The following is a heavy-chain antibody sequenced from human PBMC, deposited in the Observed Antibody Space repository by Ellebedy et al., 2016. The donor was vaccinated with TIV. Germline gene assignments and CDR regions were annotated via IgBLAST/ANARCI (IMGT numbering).Heavy chain of an antibody. CDR3: ARDQWLGRAYYFDS. J-gene: IGHJ4*02. D-gene: IGHD6-19*01. V-gene: IGHV3-7*01. CDR1: GFTCSNYW. Sequence: GESLKISCAASGFTCSNYWISWVRQAPGKGLEWVANIKQDGSEKYYVDSVKGRFSISRDNAKNSLYVQMNSLRDEDTAVYYCARDQWLGRAYYFDSWGQGTLVTVSS. CDR2: IKQDGSEK.